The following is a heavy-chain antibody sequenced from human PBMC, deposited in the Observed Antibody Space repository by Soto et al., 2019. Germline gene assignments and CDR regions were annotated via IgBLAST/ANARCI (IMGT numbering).Heavy chain of an antibody. J-gene: IGHJ6*02. V-gene: IGHV4-59*01. D-gene: IGHD3-3*01. CDR3: ARARSGVWSGYYSYYYGMDV. CDR2: IYYSGST. CDR1: GGSISSYY. Sequence: PSETLSLTCTVSGGSISSYYWSWIRQPPGKGLEWIGYIYYSGSTNYNPSLKSRVTISVDTSKNQFSLKLSSVTAADTAVYYCARARSGVWSGYYSYYYGMDVWGQGATVTVSS.